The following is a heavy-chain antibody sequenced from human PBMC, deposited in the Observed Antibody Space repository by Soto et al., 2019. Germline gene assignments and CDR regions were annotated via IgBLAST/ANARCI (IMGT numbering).Heavy chain of an antibody. J-gene: IGHJ4*02. Sequence: SETLSLTCTVSGGSISSYYWSWIRQPPGKGLEWIGYIYFSGTTNYNPSLRSRVTISVDTSKNQFSLKLSSVTAADTAVYYCARLSYGDFGLNYFDYWGQGTLVTVSS. CDR2: IYFSGTT. CDR1: GGSISSYY. CDR3: ARLSYGDFGLNYFDY. D-gene: IGHD4-17*01. V-gene: IGHV4-59*12.